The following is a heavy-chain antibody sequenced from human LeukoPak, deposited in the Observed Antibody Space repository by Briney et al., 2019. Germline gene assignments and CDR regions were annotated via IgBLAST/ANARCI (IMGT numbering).Heavy chain of an antibody. J-gene: IGHJ6*03. V-gene: IGHV1-18*01. Sequence: ASVKVSCKASGYTFTSYGISWVRQAPGQGLEWMGWISAYNGNTNYAQKLQGRVTMTTDTSTSTAYKELRSLRSDDTAVYYCARVVGTPYYDFWSGSYYMDVWGKGTTVTVSS. CDR2: ISAYNGNT. CDR1: GYTFTSYG. CDR3: ARVVGTPYYDFWSGSYYMDV. D-gene: IGHD3-3*01.